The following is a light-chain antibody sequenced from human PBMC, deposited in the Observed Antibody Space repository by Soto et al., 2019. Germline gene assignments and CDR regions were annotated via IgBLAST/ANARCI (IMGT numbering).Light chain of an antibody. CDR1: QDIGVR. J-gene: IGKJ1*01. CDR3: QHYNSYSEA. CDR2: DAS. V-gene: IGKV1-5*01. Sequence: DLQMTQSPSFVSASIGNRVTITCRASQDIGVRLAWFQQKPGKAPKLLIYDASSLKSGVPSRFSGSGSGTEFTLTISSLQPDDFATYYCQHYNSYSEAFGQGTKADIK.